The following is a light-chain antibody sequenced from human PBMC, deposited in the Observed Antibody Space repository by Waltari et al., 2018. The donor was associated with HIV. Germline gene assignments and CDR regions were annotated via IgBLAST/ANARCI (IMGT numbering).Light chain of an antibody. Sequence: VLTQPPSVSGAPGQRVTISCTGSSSNIGAGYHVHWYQQLPGTAPKLLIYGNSNRPSGVPDRFSGSKSGTSASLAITGLQAEDEADYHCQSHDSSLSGYVFGTGTKVTVL. J-gene: IGLJ1*01. CDR3: QSHDSSLSGYV. V-gene: IGLV1-40*01. CDR1: SSNIGAGYH. CDR2: GNS.